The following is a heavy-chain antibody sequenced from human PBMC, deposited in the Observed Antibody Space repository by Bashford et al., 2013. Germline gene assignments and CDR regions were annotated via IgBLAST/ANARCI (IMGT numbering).Heavy chain of an antibody. CDR1: GFTFYKFA. CDR2: ITASGADT. J-gene: IGHJ3*02. Sequence: GSLRLSCAASGFTFYKFAMTWVRQKAGQRLEWVSTITASGADTSYAESVEGRFIISRDNSKYTLYLQMNSLRAEDTAVYYCAKDRDDYGDYRISAFDIVGPRDNGHRLL. V-gene: IGHV3-23*01. D-gene: IGHD4-17*01. CDR3: AKDRDDYGDYRISAFDI.